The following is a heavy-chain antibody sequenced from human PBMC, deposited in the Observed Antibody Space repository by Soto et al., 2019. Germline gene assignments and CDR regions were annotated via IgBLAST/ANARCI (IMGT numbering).Heavy chain of an antibody. CDR3: ARSAGWYAVHS. Sequence: QVQLQESGPGLVKPSGTLSLTCAVSAVSISSGSFWGWVRQPPGKGLEWIGDIHHSGSTNYNPSLKSRVTIAVDTSKNHFSLKLNSVTAADTAVYHCARSAGWYAVHSWGQGILVIVSS. CDR1: AVSISSGSF. CDR2: IHHSGST. V-gene: IGHV4-4*02. J-gene: IGHJ4*02. D-gene: IGHD6-19*01.